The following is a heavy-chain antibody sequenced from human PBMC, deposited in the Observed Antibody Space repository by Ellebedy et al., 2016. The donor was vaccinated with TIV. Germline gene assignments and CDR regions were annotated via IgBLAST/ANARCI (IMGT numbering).Heavy chain of an antibody. D-gene: IGHD2-15*01. CDR1: GYTFTGYH. CDR2: INPNSGGT. J-gene: IGHJ5*02. Sequence: AASVKVSCKASGYTFTGYHMHWVRQAPGQGLEWMGRINPNSGGTIYAQKFQGRVTMTRDTSIDTAYMDLSRLRSDDTAIYYCARDLETCHGGSCLNWFDPWGQGTLVTVSS. CDR3: ARDLETCHGGSCLNWFDP. V-gene: IGHV1-2*06.